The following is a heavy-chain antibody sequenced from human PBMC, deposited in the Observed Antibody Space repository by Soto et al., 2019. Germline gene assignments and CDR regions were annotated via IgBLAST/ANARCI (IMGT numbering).Heavy chain of an antibody. CDR2: ISDYNGNT. D-gene: IGHD4-17*01. J-gene: IGHJ3*02. V-gene: IGHV1-18*01. CDR3: ARAPYGADAFDI. Sequence: ASVKVSCKASGYTFTSYGISWVRQAPGQGLEWMGWISDYNGNTNYAQKLQGRVTMTTDTSTSTAYMELRSLRSDDTAVYYCARAPYGADAFDIWGQGTMVTVSS. CDR1: GYTFTSYG.